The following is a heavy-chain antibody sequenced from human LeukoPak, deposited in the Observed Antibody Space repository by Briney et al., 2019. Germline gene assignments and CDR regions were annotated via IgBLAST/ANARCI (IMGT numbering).Heavy chain of an antibody. D-gene: IGHD4-17*01. J-gene: IGHJ6*01. Sequence: SAKVSCKASGGTLRSYAISWVRQAPGQGLEWLGGIIPMFGRANYAQKFKGRDTITTDEPTSTAYMELCSLRSADTGVYNCVRGGRIGDYGEDDFFLDWG. CDR2: IIPMFGRA. CDR1: GGTLRSYA. V-gene: IGHV1-69*05. CDR3: VRGGRIGDYGEDDFFLD.